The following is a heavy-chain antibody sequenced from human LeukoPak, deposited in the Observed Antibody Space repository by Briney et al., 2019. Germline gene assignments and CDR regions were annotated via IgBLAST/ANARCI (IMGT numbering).Heavy chain of an antibody. CDR3: ARERASNNFNNWLDP. Sequence: SETLSLTCAVYGGSFSDYYWSWIRQPPGKGLEWIGDINHSGSANYNPSLKSRVTISVDKSVRQFFLKISPVIVADTAIYYCARERASNNFNNWLDPWGLGTLVTVSS. CDR1: GGSFSDYY. J-gene: IGHJ5*02. V-gene: IGHV4-34*01. CDR2: INHSGSA. D-gene: IGHD1-20*01.